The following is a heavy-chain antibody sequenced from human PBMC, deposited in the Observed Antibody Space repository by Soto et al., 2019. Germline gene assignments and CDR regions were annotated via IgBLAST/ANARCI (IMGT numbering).Heavy chain of an antibody. CDR2: IMSKTDGGTT. J-gene: IGHJ4*02. V-gene: IGHV3-15*01. D-gene: IGHD1-26*01. Sequence: PGGSLRLSCATSGFTFSKAWVGWVRHAPGKGLEWVGRIMSKTDGGTTDYAAPVKGRFTISRDDSKSTLYLQMNSLKTEDTAFYYCTTDSGMSPYSFDYWGQGTLVTVSS. CDR1: GFTFSKAW. CDR3: TTDSGMSPYSFDY.